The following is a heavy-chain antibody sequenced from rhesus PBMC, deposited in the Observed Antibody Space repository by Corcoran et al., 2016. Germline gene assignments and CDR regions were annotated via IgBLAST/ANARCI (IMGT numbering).Heavy chain of an antibody. CDR2: IYRSGGNT. CDR1: GCSIRRSNW. Sequence: QVQLQESGPAVVQPSETLSLTCPVSGCSIRRSNWWSWIRQSPGKGLEWIGGIYRSGGNTENNPSPKSRVTISIDTSKNQFTLKLSSVTAADTAVYYWARQYSSWSYFDYWGQGVLVTVSS. J-gene: IGHJ4*01. D-gene: IGHD6-13*01. V-gene: IGHV4-93*02. CDR3: ARQYSSWSYFDY.